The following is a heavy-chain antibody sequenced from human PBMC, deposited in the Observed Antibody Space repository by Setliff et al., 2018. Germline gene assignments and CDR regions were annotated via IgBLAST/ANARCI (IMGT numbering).Heavy chain of an antibody. J-gene: IGHJ4*02. V-gene: IGHV3-30*02. Sequence: LRLSCAASGLDFATHGIHWVRQAPGKGLEWVSYIRHDGHNKYYVDFVRGRFIISRDNSKNTLYLQMSSLRTEDTAVYYCRLWFGELLRDYWGQGTLVTVSS. CDR3: RLWFGELLRDY. CDR1: GLDFATHG. D-gene: IGHD3-10*01. CDR2: IRHDGHNK.